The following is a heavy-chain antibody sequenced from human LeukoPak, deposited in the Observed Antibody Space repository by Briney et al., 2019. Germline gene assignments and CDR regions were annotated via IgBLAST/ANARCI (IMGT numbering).Heavy chain of an antibody. Sequence: ASVKVSCKASGYTFTSYGISWVRQAPGQGLEWMGWISAYNGNTNYAQKFQGRVTMTEDTSTDTAYMELSSLRSEDTAVYYCATDSRWYSSSPEGFYYYYMDVWGKGTTVTVSS. V-gene: IGHV1-18*01. CDR1: GYTFTSYG. D-gene: IGHD6-6*01. CDR2: ISAYNGNT. CDR3: ATDSRWYSSSPEGFYYYYMDV. J-gene: IGHJ6*03.